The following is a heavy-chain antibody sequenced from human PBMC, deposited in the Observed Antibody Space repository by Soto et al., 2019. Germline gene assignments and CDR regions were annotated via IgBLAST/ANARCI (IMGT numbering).Heavy chain of an antibody. D-gene: IGHD3-10*01. CDR2: ISGSGGST. J-gene: IGHJ4*02. V-gene: IGHV3-23*01. CDR1: GFTFSSYA. Sequence: PGGSLRLSCAASGFTFSSYAMSWVRQAPGKGLEWVPAISGSGGSTYYADSVKGRFTISRDNSKNTLYLQMNSLRAEDTAVYYCAKDSGSGSYWINPYYLDYWGQGTLVTVS. CDR3: AKDSGSGSYWINPYYLDY.